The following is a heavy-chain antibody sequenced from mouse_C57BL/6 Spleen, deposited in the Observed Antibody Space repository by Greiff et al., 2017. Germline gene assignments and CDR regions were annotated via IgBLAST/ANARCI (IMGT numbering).Heavy chain of an antibody. CDR2: IYPGDGDT. CDR3: ARAVVATKAFDY. J-gene: IGHJ2*01. CDR1: GYAFSSYW. V-gene: IGHV1-80*01. Sequence: QVQLKESGAELVKPGASVKISCKASGYAFSSYWMNWVKQRPGKGLEWIGQIYPGDGDTNYNGKFKGKATLTADKSSSTAYMQLSSQTSEDSAVYFCARAVVATKAFDYWGQGTTLTVSS. D-gene: IGHD1-1*01.